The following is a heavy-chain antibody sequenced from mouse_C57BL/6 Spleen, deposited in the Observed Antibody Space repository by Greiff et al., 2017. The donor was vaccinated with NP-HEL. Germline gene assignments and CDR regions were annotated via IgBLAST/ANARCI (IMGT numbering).Heavy chain of an antibody. CDR1: GYTFTDYE. D-gene: IGHD2-12*01. CDR2: IDPETGGT. CDR3: TYSAMDY. J-gene: IGHJ4*01. Sequence: LVESGAELVRPGASVTLSCKASGYTFTDYEMHWVKQTPVHGLEWIGAIDPETGGTAYNQKFKGKAILTADKSSSTAYMELRSLTSEDSAVYYCTYSAMDYWGQGTSVTVSS. V-gene: IGHV1-15*01.